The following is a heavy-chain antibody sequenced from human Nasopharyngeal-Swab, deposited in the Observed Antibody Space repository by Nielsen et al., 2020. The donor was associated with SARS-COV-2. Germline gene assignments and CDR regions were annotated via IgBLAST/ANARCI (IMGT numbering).Heavy chain of an antibody. CDR3: ARYGRTTVDY. V-gene: IGHV3-21*01. CDR2: ISSSSSYI. J-gene: IGHJ4*02. CDR1: GFTFSSYS. D-gene: IGHD2/OR15-2a*01. Sequence: GESMKIYCAASGFTFSSYSMNWVRQAPGKGLEWVSSISSSSSYIYYADSVKGRFTISRDNAKNSLYLQMNSLRAEDTAVYYCARYGRTTVDYWGQGTLVTVSS.